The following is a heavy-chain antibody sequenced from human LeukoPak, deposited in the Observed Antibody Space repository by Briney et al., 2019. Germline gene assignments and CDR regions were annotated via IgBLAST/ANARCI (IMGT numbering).Heavy chain of an antibody. J-gene: IGHJ4*02. CDR2: ISGSGGST. CDR1: GFTFSNYG. Sequence: GGSLRLSCAASGFTFSNYGMHWVRQAPGKGLEWVSAISGSGGSTYYADSVKGRFTISRDNSKNTLYLQMNSLRAEDTAVYYSAKNDYGDYGVFDYWGQGTLVTVSS. D-gene: IGHD4-17*01. V-gene: IGHV3-23*01. CDR3: AKNDYGDYGVFDY.